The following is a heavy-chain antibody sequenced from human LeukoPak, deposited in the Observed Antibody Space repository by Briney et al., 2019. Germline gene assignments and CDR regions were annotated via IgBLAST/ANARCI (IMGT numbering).Heavy chain of an antibody. Sequence: SVKVSCKATGGTFNSYGVSWVRQAPGQGLEWMGGIIPIFGTSTYAQKFQDRVTITADESTSTAYMELSSLRSEDTAVYYCARSNYYGSGTPDYYYGMDVWGIGTTVTVSS. V-gene: IGHV1-69*13. CDR1: GGTFNSYG. J-gene: IGHJ6*04. D-gene: IGHD3-10*01. CDR3: ARSNYYGSGTPDYYYGMDV. CDR2: IIPIFGTS.